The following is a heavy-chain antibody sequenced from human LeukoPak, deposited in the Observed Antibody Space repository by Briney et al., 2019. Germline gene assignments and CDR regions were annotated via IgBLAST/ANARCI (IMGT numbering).Heavy chain of an antibody. J-gene: IGHJ4*02. D-gene: IGHD7-27*01. CDR3: AKLNWGAYYFDY. V-gene: IGHV3-30*02. CDR1: GFTFSSYG. Sequence: GSLRLSCAASGFTFSSYGMHWVRQAPGKGLEWVAFIRYDGSNKYYADSVKGRFTISRDNSKNTLYLQMNSLRAEDTAVYYCAKLNWGAYYFDYWGQGTLVTVSS. CDR2: IRYDGSNK.